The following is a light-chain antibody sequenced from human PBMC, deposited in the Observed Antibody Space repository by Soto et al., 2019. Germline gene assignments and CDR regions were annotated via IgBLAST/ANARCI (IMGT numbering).Light chain of an antibody. Sequence: DIQMTQSPSSLSASVGDRVTITCRASQSISRYLAWYQQKPGRAPQLLISAASTLQSGVPSRFSGSGSGTHFTLVISSLQPEDVATYYCQQLNTYPVTFGGGTKVDIK. CDR2: AAS. V-gene: IGKV1-9*01. CDR1: QSISRY. J-gene: IGKJ4*01. CDR3: QQLNTYPVT.